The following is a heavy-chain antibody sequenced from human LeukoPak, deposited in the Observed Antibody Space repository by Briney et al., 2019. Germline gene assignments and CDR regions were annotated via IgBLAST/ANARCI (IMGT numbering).Heavy chain of an antibody. V-gene: IGHV3-66*01. Sequence: PGGSLRLSCAASGFTVSSNYMSWVRQAPGKGLEWVSVIYSSGSTYYADSVKGRFTISRDNSKNTLYLQMNSLRAEDTAVYYCARGPPTYYYDSSGYYGGDYFDYWGQGTLVTVSS. J-gene: IGHJ4*02. CDR3: ARGPPTYYYDSSGYYGGDYFDY. D-gene: IGHD3-22*01. CDR1: GFTVSSNY. CDR2: IYSSGST.